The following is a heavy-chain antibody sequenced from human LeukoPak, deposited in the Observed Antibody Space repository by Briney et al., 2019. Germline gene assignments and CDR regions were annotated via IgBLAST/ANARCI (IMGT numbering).Heavy chain of an antibody. D-gene: IGHD2/OR15-2a*01. J-gene: IGHJ5*02. Sequence: TTSETLCLTCAVYGGSFSGYYWSWIRQPPGKGLEWIGEINHSGSTNYNPSLKSRVTISVDTSKNQFSLKLSSVTAADTAVYYCASRIRRAYDWFDPWGQGTLVTVSS. CDR1: GGSFSGYY. V-gene: IGHV4-34*01. CDR3: ASRIRRAYDWFDP. CDR2: INHSGST.